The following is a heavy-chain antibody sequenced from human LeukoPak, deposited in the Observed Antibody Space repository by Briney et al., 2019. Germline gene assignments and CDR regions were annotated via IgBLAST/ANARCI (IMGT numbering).Heavy chain of an antibody. CDR2: INPNSGGT. CDR3: AESSQNH. CDR1: GYTFTGYY. D-gene: IGHD2-2*01. Sequence: ASVKVSCKASGYTFTGYYMHWVRQAPGQGLEWMGWINPNSGGTNYAQKFQGRVTITADKSTSTAYMELSSLRSEDTAVYYCAESSQNHWGQGTLVTVSS. J-gene: IGHJ4*02. V-gene: IGHV1-2*02.